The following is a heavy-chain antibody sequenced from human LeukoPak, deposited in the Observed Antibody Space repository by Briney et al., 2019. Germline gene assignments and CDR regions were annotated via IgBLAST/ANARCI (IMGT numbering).Heavy chain of an antibody. CDR3: ARSPYHYYGSGSYYKSYFDY. D-gene: IGHD3-10*01. J-gene: IGHJ4*02. V-gene: IGHV1-69*13. CDR2: IIPIFGTA. CDR1: GGTFSSYA. Sequence: SVKVSCKASGGTFSSYAISWVRQAPGQGLEWMGGIIPIFGTANYAQKFQGRVTITADESTSTAYMELSSLRSEDTAVYYCARSPYHYYGSGSYYKSYFDYWGQGTLVTVSS.